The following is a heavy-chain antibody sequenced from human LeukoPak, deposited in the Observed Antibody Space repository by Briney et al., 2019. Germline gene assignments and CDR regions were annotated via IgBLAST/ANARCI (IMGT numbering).Heavy chain of an antibody. J-gene: IGHJ6*02. D-gene: IGHD1-26*01. CDR1: GGTFSSYA. Sequence: SVKVSCKASGGTFSSYAISWVRQAPGQGLEWMGRIIPILGIANYAQKFQGRVTITADKSTSIAYMELSSLRSEDTAVYYCAESGVGTYYYYGMDVWGQGTTVTVSS. CDR3: AESGVGTYYYYGMDV. V-gene: IGHV1-69*04. CDR2: IIPILGIA.